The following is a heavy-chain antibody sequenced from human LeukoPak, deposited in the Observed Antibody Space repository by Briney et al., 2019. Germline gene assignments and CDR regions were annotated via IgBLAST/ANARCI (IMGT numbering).Heavy chain of an antibody. Sequence: ASVKVSCKASGYTFTSYAMNWVRQAPGQGLEWMGWINTNTGNPTYAQGFTGRFVFSLDTSVSTAYLQISSLKAEDTAVYYCARVRYSYGLDAFDIWGQGTMVTVSS. D-gene: IGHD5-18*01. CDR3: ARVRYSYGLDAFDI. J-gene: IGHJ3*02. CDR1: GYTFTSYA. CDR2: INTNTGNP. V-gene: IGHV7-4-1*02.